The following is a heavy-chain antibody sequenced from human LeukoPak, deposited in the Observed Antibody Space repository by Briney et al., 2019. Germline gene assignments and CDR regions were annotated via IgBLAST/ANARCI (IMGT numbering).Heavy chain of an antibody. J-gene: IGHJ4*02. CDR2: IYPGDSET. D-gene: IGHD3-16*01. Sequence: GESLKISCKGSGYIFTNYWIGWVRQMPGKGLEWMGIIYPGDSETRYSPAFQGQVSISADKSTSTAYLQWSSLKASDTAIYYCARRDYYENVRTVAAFDYWGQGTLVTVSS. CDR1: GYIFTNYW. V-gene: IGHV5-51*01. CDR3: ARRDYYENVRTVAAFDY.